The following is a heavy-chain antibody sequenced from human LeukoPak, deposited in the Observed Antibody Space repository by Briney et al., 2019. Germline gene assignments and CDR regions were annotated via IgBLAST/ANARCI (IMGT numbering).Heavy chain of an antibody. Sequence: GGSLRLSCAASGFTFSSYGMHWVRQAPGKGLVWVAFIRYDGSNKYYADSVKGRFTISRDNSKNTLYLQMNSLRAEDTAVYYCAKVKYDSQRGAFDIWGQGTMVTVSS. CDR2: IRYDGSNK. V-gene: IGHV3-30*02. CDR1: GFTFSSYG. CDR3: AKVKYDSQRGAFDI. J-gene: IGHJ3*02. D-gene: IGHD3-22*01.